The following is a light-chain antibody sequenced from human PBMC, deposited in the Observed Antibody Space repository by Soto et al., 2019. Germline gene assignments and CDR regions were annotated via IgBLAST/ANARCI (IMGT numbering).Light chain of an antibody. J-gene: IGKJ3*01. CDR3: QQYGTSPRLFT. CDR1: QSVTSNY. V-gene: IGKV3-20*01. Sequence: IVLTQSPGTLSLSPGERATLSCRASQSVTSNYLAWYQQRPGQAPRLLIYGASSRATGIPDRFSGSGSGTDFTLTISRLEPEDFAVYYCQQYGTSPRLFTFGHGTKVDIK. CDR2: GAS.